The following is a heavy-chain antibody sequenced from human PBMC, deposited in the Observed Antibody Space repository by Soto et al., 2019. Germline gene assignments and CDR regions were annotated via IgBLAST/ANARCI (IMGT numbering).Heavy chain of an antibody. Sequence: SETLSLTCAVYGGSFSGYYWSWIRQPPGKGLEWIGEINHSGSTNYNPSLKSRVTISVDTSKNQFSLKLSSVTAADTAVYYCARSQRRVYYFDYWGQGTLVTVSS. J-gene: IGHJ4*02. CDR2: INHSGST. CDR3: ARSQRRVYYFDY. CDR1: GGSFSGYY. V-gene: IGHV4-34*01.